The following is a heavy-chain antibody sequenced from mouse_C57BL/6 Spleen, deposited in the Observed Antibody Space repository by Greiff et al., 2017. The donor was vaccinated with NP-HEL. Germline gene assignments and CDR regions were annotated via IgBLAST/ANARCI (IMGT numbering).Heavy chain of an antibody. Sequence: VHVKQSGAELVKPGASVKLSCKASGYTFTEYTIHWVKQRSGQGLEWIGWFYPGSGSIKYNEKFKDKATLTADKSSSTVYMELSRLTSEDSAVYFCARHEAIYYDYWEGYFDVWGTGTTVTVSS. CDR3: ARHEAIYYDYWEGYFDV. CDR1: GYTFTEYT. CDR2: FYPGSGSI. V-gene: IGHV1-62-2*01. J-gene: IGHJ1*03. D-gene: IGHD2-4*01.